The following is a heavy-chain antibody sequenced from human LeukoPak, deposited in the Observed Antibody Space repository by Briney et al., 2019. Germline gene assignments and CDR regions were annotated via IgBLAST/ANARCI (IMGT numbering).Heavy chain of an antibody. D-gene: IGHD6-19*01. CDR3: AKDQGGSSGWFDY. J-gene: IGHJ4*02. CDR2: ISGSGGCT. CDR1: GFTFSSHA. Sequence: GGSLRLSCAASGFTFSSHAMSWVRQAPGKGLEWVSAISGSGGCTYYADSVKGRFTISRDNSKNTLYLQMNSLRAEDTAVYYCAKDQGGSSGWFDYWGQGTLVTVSS. V-gene: IGHV3-23*01.